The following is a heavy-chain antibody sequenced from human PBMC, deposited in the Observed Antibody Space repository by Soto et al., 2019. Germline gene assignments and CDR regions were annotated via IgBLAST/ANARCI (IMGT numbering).Heavy chain of an antibody. V-gene: IGHV1-18*01. J-gene: IGHJ4*02. Sequence: QVHLVQPGAEVKKPGASVKVSCKDSGYTFTSYGITWVRQAPGQGLEWMGWISAHNGNTDYAQKLQGRVIVTRDTSTSTAYMELRILISDVTAVYYCARGRYGEYWGQGALVTVSS. D-gene: IGHD3-10*01. CDR3: ARGRYGEY. CDR1: GYTFTSYG. CDR2: ISAHNGNT.